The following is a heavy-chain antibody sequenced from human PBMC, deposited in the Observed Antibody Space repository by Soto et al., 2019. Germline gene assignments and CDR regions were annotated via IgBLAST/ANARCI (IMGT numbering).Heavy chain of an antibody. J-gene: IGHJ5*02. Sequence: GGSLRLSCAASGFTFSSYSMNWVRQAPGKGLEWVSSISSSSSYIYYADSVKGRFTISRDNAKNSLYLQMNSLRAEDTAVYYCARAPNYDILTGYSAAPYNWFDPWGQGTLVTVSS. D-gene: IGHD3-9*01. CDR1: GFTFSSYS. CDR3: ARAPNYDILTGYSAAPYNWFDP. V-gene: IGHV3-21*04. CDR2: ISSSSSYI.